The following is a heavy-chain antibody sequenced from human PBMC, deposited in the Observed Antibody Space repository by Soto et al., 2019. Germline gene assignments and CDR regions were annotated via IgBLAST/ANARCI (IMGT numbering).Heavy chain of an antibody. CDR2: IYPGDSDT. J-gene: IGHJ4*02. CDR3: ARQSRFWSGYYTEIDY. CDR1: GYSFTSYW. D-gene: IGHD3-3*01. V-gene: IGHV5-51*01. Sequence: GESLKISCKGSGYSFTSYWIGWVRQMPGKGLEWMGIIYPGDSDTRYSPSFQGQVTISADKSISTAYLQWSSLKASDTAMYYCARQSRFWSGYYTEIDYWGQGTLVTVSS.